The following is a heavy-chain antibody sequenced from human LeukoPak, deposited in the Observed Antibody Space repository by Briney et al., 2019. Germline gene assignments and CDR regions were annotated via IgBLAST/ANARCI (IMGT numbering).Heavy chain of an antibody. V-gene: IGHV4-38-2*01. CDR3: ARHDESWFDP. CDR1: GYSISSGYY. Sequence: PSETLSLTCAVSGYSISSGYYWGWIRQPPGKGLEWIGSIYHSGSTYYNPSLKSRVTISVDTSKNQFSLKLSSVTAADTAVYYSARHDESWFDPWGQGTLVTVSS. CDR2: IYHSGST. J-gene: IGHJ5*02.